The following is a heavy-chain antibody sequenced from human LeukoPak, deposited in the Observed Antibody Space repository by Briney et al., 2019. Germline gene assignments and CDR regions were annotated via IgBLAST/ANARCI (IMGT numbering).Heavy chain of an antibody. Sequence: GGSLRLSCAASGFTVSSNYMTWVRQAPGKGLEWVSVIYSGGSTYYADSVKGRFTICRDYSKNTLYLQMNSLRAEDTAVYYCARDGGYSYGIKAYYYYYMDVWGKGTTVTISS. D-gene: IGHD5-18*01. CDR3: ARDGGYSYGIKAYYYYYMDV. CDR1: GFTVSSNY. V-gene: IGHV3-66*01. CDR2: IYSGGST. J-gene: IGHJ6*03.